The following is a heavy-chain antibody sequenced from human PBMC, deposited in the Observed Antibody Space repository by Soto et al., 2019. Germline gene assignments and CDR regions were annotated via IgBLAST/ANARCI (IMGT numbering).Heavy chain of an antibody. D-gene: IGHD5-12*01. CDR2: IYYSGST. V-gene: IGHV4-31*03. J-gene: IGHJ6*03. Sequence: SETLSLTCTVSGGSISSGGYYWSWIRQHPGKGLEWIGYIYYSGSTYYNPSLKSRVTISVDTSKNQFSLKLSSVTAADTAVYYCARGLRVATRTRYYYMDVWGKGTTVTVSS. CDR1: GGSISSGGYY. CDR3: ARGLRVATRTRYYYMDV.